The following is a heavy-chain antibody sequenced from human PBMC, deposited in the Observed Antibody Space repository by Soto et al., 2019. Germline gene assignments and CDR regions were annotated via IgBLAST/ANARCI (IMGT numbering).Heavy chain of an antibody. D-gene: IGHD3-22*01. CDR3: AKGATNYYDESGPIDY. CDR1: GFTFSNFV. CDR2: ISYEGSNK. Sequence: GGPLRPSCAASGFTFSNFVMHSVRQAPGKGVEWVAVISYEGSNKYYADSVKGRFTISRDNSKNTLYLQMNSLRAEDTAVYFCAKGATNYYDESGPIDYWGQGTLVTVSS. V-gene: IGHV3-30*18. J-gene: IGHJ4*02.